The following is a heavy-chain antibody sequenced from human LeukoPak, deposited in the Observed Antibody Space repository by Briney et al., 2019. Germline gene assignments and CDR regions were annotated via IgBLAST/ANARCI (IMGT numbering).Heavy chain of an antibody. CDR1: GFTFSNYE. V-gene: IGHV3-48*03. CDR2: ISSSGSTI. D-gene: IGHD3-10*01. Sequence: GGSLRLSCAAFGFTFSNYEMNWVRQAPGKGLEWVSYISSSGSTIYYADSVKGRFTISRDNAKNSLYLQMNSLRAEDTAVYYCARVNYYGSGVDYWGQGTLVTVSS. CDR3: ARVNYYGSGVDY. J-gene: IGHJ4*02.